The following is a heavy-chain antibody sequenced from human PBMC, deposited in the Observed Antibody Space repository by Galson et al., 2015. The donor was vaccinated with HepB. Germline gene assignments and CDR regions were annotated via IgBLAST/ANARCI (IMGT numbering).Heavy chain of an antibody. J-gene: IGHJ4*02. D-gene: IGHD6-19*01. Sequence: SGSTNYNPSLKSRATISIDTSKNQFSLRLSSVTAADTAVYYCASGVSGTDFDYWGQGTLVTVSS. CDR2: SGST. V-gene: IGHV4-4*09. CDR3: ASGVSGTDFDY.